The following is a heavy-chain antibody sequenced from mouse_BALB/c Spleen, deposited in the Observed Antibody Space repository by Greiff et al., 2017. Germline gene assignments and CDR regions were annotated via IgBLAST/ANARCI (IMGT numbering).Heavy chain of an antibody. CDR2: INPSNGRT. D-gene: IGHD1-1*01. J-gene: IGHJ4*01. Sequence: VQLQQPGAELVKPGASVKLSCKASGYTFTSYWMHWVKQRPGQGLEWIGEINPSNGRTNYNEKFKSKATLTVDKSSSTAYMKLSSLTSGDSAVYYCARSGILLLRSLYAMDYWGQGTSVTVSA. CDR3: ARSGILLLRSLYAMDY. CDR1: GYTFTSYW. V-gene: IGHV1S81*02.